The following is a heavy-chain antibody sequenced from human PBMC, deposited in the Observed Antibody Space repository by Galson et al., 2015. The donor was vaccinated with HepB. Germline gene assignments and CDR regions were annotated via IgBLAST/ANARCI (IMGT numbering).Heavy chain of an antibody. Sequence: SLRLSCAASGFTFSNAWMSWVRQAPGKGLEWVGRIISKTHGGTTDYAAPVKGRFTISRDDSKNTLYLQMNSLKTEDTAVYYCTTGRLITMVRGVTTRGGFFDYWGQGTLVTVSS. D-gene: IGHD3-10*01. CDR1: GFTFSNAW. CDR3: TTGRLITMVRGVTTRGGFFDY. CDR2: IISKTHGGTT. J-gene: IGHJ4*02. V-gene: IGHV3-15*01.